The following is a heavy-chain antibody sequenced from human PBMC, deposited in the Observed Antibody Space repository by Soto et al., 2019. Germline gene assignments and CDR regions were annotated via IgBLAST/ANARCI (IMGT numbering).Heavy chain of an antibody. CDR2: IIPISGAA. D-gene: IGHD1-7*01. CDR3: ARDMTRTVVPYFDF. J-gene: IGHJ4*02. CDR1: GGTFSNYV. Sequence: QVQLVQSGADVKKPGSSLKVSCKASGGTFSNYVVNWVRQAPGQGLEWMGRIIPISGAANYAQKFQGRVTITADKSTSTSYMELSSLRSEDTAVYYCARDMTRTVVPYFDFWGQGTLVTVSS. V-gene: IGHV1-69*06.